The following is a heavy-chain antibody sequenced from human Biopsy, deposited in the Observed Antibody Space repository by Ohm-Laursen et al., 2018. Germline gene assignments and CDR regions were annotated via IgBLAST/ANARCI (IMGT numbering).Heavy chain of an antibody. CDR3: ARGLSSGWYGYFDV. D-gene: IGHD6-19*01. Sequence: RSLRLSCTASGFTFSNSGMHWVRQAPGKGLEWISLIWYDGTNEDYADSVKGRFTISRDNSKNTLYLQINALTLEDTAFYYCARGLSSGWYGYFDVWGRGTLVTVSS. V-gene: IGHV3-33*04. CDR2: IWYDGTNE. CDR1: GFTFSNSG. J-gene: IGHJ2*01.